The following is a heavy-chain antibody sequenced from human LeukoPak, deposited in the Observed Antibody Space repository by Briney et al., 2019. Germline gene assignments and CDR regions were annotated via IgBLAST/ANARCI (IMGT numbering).Heavy chain of an antibody. CDR1: GYTFTSYG. CDR2: ISAYNGNT. J-gene: IGHJ4*02. V-gene: IGHV1-18*01. Sequence: GASVKVSCKASGYTFTSYGISWVRQAPGQGLEWMGWISAYNGNTNYAQKLQGRVTMTTDTSTSTAYMELRSLRSDDTAVYYCARDPAGGSWYQTLTDYWGQGTLVTVSS. CDR3: ARDPAGGSWYQTLTDY. D-gene: IGHD6-13*01.